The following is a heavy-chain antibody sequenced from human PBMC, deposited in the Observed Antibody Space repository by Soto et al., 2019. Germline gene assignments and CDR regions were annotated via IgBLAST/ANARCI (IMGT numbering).Heavy chain of an antibody. D-gene: IGHD6-6*01. V-gene: IGHV2-70*11. CDR2: IDWDNDK. J-gene: IGHJ4*02. CDR1: GFSLRTTGMC. CDR3: ARMRHTTSSIDY. Sequence: SGPTLVNPTQTLTLTCTVSGFSLRTTGMCVTWIRQPPGKALEWLARIDWDNDKYYTTSLKTRLTISKDTSKNQVVLTMTNMDPVDTATYYCARMRHTTSSIDYWGQGTLVTVSS.